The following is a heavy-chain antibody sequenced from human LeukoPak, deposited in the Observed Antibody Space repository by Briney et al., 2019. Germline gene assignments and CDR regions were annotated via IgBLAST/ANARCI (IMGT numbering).Heavy chain of an antibody. CDR2: IYYSGST. Sequence: MSSETLSLTCTVSGGSISSYYWSWIRQPPGKGLEWIGYIYYSGSTNYNPSLKSRVTISVDTSKNQFSLKLSSVTAADTAVYYCARLNTGFDPWGQGTLVTVSS. V-gene: IGHV4-59*08. CDR1: GGSISSYY. J-gene: IGHJ5*02. CDR3: ARLNTGFDP.